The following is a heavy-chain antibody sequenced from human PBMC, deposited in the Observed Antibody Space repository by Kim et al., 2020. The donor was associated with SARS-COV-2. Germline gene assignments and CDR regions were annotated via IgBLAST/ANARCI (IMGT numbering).Heavy chain of an antibody. J-gene: IGHJ6*02. Sequence: GGSLRLSCAASGFTFSNAWMSWVRQAPGKGLEWVGRIKSKTDGGTTDYAAPVKGRFTISRDDSKNTLYLQMNSLKTEDTAEYYCTTEPRIAAEIYYYGMDVWGQGTTVTVSS. CDR3: TTEPRIAAEIYYYGMDV. D-gene: IGHD6-13*01. V-gene: IGHV3-15*01. CDR2: IKSKTDGGTT. CDR1: GFTFSNAW.